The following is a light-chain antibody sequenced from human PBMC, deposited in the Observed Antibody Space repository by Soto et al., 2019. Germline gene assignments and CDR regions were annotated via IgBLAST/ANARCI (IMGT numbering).Light chain of an antibody. CDR3: GTWDSSLSVFYV. J-gene: IGLJ1*01. Sequence: QSVLTRPPSVSAAPGQKVTISCSGSSTNIGNNYVSWYQQLPGTAPKLLIYDNNKRPSGIPDRFSGSKSGTSATLGITGLQTGDEADYYCGTWDSSLSVFYVFGTGTQLTVL. CDR2: DNN. V-gene: IGLV1-51*01. CDR1: STNIGNNY.